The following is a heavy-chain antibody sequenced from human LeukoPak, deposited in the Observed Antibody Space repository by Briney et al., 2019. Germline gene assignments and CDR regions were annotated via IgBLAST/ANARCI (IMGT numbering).Heavy chain of an antibody. CDR3: AILPRRGYCSSTSCYAVDY. CDR1: GFTFSSYA. CDR2: ISGSGGST. Sequence: GGSLRLSCAASGFTFSSYAMSWVRQAPGKGLEWVSAISGSGGSTYYADSVKGRFTISRDNSKNTLYLQMNSLRAEHTAVYYCAILPRRGYCSSTSCYAVDYWGQGTLVTVSS. J-gene: IGHJ4*02. D-gene: IGHD2-2*01. V-gene: IGHV3-23*01.